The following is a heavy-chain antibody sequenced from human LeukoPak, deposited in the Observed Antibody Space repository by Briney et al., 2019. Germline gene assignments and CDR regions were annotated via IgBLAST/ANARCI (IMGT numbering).Heavy chain of an antibody. V-gene: IGHV3-73*01. CDR3: YFWMTTVTTGYGTTDDY. CDR2: IRSKANSYAT. D-gene: IGHD4-17*01. Sequence: GGSLRLSCAASGFTFSGSAMHWVRQASGKGLEWVGRIRSKANSYATAYAASVKGRFTISRDDSKNTAYLQMNSLETEDTAVHYCYFWMTTVTTGYGTTDDYWGQGTLVTVSS. J-gene: IGHJ4*02. CDR1: GFTFSGSA.